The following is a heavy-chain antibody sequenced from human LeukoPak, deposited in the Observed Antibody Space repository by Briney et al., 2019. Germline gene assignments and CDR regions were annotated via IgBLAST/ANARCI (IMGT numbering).Heavy chain of an antibody. CDR3: ARFPVRGYTYGCLIHHTDV. J-gene: IGHJ6*02. CDR2: IIPILDAA. D-gene: IGHD5-18*01. Sequence: VRVSRNAWGRILNTYAIICVRQPPGPRREWLGRIIPILDAAVSAQKFQGRVTMSADRSTTTVYMELSSLRSEDTAIYYCARFPVRGYTYGCLIHHTDVWGQGTTVTVSS. CDR1: GRILNTYA. V-gene: IGHV1-69*10.